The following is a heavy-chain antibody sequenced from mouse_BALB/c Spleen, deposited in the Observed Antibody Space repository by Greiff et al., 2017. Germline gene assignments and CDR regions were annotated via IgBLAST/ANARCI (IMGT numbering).Heavy chain of an antibody. CDR1: GFTFSSFG. CDR3: ARSGITTTVYYYAMDY. Sequence: EVQRVESGGGLVQPGGSRKLSCAASGFTFSSFGMHWVRQAPEKGLEWVAYISSGSSTINYADTVKGRFTITRDNPENTLFLQMTSLRTEDTAMYYCARSGITTTVYYYAMDYWGQGTSVTVSA. D-gene: IGHD2-4*01. CDR2: ISSGSSTI. V-gene: IGHV5-17*02. J-gene: IGHJ4*01.